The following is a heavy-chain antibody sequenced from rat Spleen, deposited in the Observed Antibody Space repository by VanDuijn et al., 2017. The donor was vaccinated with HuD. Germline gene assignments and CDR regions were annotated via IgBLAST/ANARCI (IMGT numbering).Heavy chain of an antibody. CDR3: ARHGNFDY. CDR2: ISYDGGST. J-gene: IGHJ2*01. V-gene: IGHV5-25*01. Sequence: EVQLVESGGGLVQPGRSMKLSCAASGFTFSNYGMAWVRQAPKKGLEWVAYISYDGGSTYYRDSVKGRFTNSRDNAKSTLYLQMDSLRSEDTATYYCARHGNFDYWGQGVMVTVSS. CDR1: GFTFSNYG.